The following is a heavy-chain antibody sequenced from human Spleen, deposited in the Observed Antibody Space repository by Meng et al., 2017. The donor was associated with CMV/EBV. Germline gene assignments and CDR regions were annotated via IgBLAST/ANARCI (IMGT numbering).Heavy chain of an antibody. D-gene: IGHD2-2*01. CDR1: GFTFTGYY. J-gene: IGHJ2*01. CDR2: INPSSGGT. CDR3: ARGCSSTSCYPNWYFDL. Sequence: ASVKVSCKASGFTFTGYYMHWVRQAPGQGLEWMGWINPSSGGTNSAQKFQGRVTMTRDTSISTAYMELSRLRSDDTAVYCCARGCSSTSCYPNWYFDLWGRGTLVTVSS. V-gene: IGHV1-2*02.